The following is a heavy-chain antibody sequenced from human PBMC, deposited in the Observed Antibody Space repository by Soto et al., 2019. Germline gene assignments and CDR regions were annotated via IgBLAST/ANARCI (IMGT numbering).Heavy chain of an antibody. J-gene: IGHJ4*02. CDR1: GFTFSSYA. D-gene: IGHD3-22*01. V-gene: IGHV3-23*01. CDR2: ISGSGGST. CDR3: AKEARYYYDSSGYYRPLGY. Sequence: GGSLRLSCTASGFTFSSYAMSWVRQAPGKGLEWVSAISGSGGSTYYADSVKGRFTISRDNSKNTLYLQMNSLRAEDTAVYYCAKEARYYYDSSGYYRPLGYWGQGTLVTVSS.